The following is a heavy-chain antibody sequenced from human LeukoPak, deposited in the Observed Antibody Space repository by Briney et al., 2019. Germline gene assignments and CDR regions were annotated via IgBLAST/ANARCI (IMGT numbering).Heavy chain of an antibody. Sequence: GESLKISCKASGYDFTSYWFAWVRQMPGKGLELMGVIHPADSDTRYSPSFPGQVTFSVDKSISSAYLQWTSLKASDTAMYFCATPNTLGYSNYPDGLDIWGQGTMVIVSS. J-gene: IGHJ3*02. CDR1: GYDFTSYW. V-gene: IGHV5-51*01. CDR3: ATPNTLGYSNYPDGLDI. D-gene: IGHD4-11*01. CDR2: IHPADSDT.